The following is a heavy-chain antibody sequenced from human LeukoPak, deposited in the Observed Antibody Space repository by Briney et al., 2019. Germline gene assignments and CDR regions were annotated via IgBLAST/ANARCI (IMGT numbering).Heavy chain of an antibody. CDR2: IWSDGTNK. Sequence: GGSLRLSCAASGFTFSYYGMHWVRQAPGKGLEWLAVIWSDGTNKYYADSAKGRFTISRDNSKNTLYLEINSLRAEDTAVYYCARSYCSSTSCYADYWGQGTLVAVSS. J-gene: IGHJ4*02. CDR3: ARSYCSSTSCYADY. D-gene: IGHD2-2*01. CDR1: GFTFSYYG. V-gene: IGHV3-33*01.